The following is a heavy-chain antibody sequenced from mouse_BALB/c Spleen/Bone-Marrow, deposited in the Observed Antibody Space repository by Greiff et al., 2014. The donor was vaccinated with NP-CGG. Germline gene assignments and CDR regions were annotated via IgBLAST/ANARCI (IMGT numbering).Heavy chain of an antibody. CDR3: ARDGYYVGFAY. Sequence: EVQLQQSGPELVKPGASVKVSCKASGYSFTDYNMYWVKQSHGKSLESIGYIDPYNGDTSYNQKFKGRATLTVDKSSNTAFMHLNSLTSEDSAAYYCARDGYYVGFAYWGQGTLVTVSA. CDR1: GYSFTDYN. CDR2: IDPYNGDT. J-gene: IGHJ3*01. V-gene: IGHV1S135*01. D-gene: IGHD2-3*01.